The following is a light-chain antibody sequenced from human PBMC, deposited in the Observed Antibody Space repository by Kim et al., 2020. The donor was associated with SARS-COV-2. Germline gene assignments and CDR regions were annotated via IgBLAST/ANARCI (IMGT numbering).Light chain of an antibody. Sequence: LSPGERATLSCRASLSVRSNYLAWYQQKPGQAPRLLIYGASNRATGIPDRFSGSGSGTDFTLTINRLEPEDFAVYYCQQYGGSPYTFGQGTKLEIK. J-gene: IGKJ2*01. CDR2: GAS. CDR3: QQYGGSPYT. CDR1: LSVRSNY. V-gene: IGKV3-20*01.